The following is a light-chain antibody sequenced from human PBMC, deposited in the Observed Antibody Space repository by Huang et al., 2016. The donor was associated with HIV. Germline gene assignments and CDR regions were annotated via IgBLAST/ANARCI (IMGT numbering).Light chain of an antibody. J-gene: IGKJ4*01. CDR1: QGVGNY. CDR3: QQRSSGVT. CDR2: DTS. V-gene: IGKV3D-11*01. Sequence: IVLTQSPATLSWYPGERVTLSCRASQGVGNYIAWYQQHPGQSPKLLSYDTSTRATGTPVRFSGSGSGTDFTLTISSLESGDFAVYYCQQRSSGVTFGGGTKV.